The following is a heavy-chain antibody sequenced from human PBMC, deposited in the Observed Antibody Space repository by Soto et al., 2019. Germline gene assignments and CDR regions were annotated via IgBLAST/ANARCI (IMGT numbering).Heavy chain of an antibody. J-gene: IGHJ4*02. V-gene: IGHV4-30-2*01. CDR3: ARDPGR. CDR1: GCSISSVGYS. Sequence: SETLCLTCAVSGCSISSVGYSWSWIRQPPGKGLEWIGYIYHSGSTYYNPSLKSRVTISVDRSKNQFSLKLSSVTAADTAVYYCARDPGRWGQGTLVTVSS. CDR2: IYHSGST.